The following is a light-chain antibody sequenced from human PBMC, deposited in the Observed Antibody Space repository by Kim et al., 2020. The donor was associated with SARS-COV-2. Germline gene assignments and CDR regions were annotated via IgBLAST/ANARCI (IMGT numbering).Light chain of an antibody. CDR3: HSRDSSGDHRV. J-gene: IGLJ3*02. CDR2: AKN. CDR1: SLRRYY. V-gene: IGLV3-19*01. Sequence: WGQTVRITCQGDSLRRYYASWYQQKPGQAPVLIIFAKNNRASGIPDRFSGSNSGDTASLTITGAQAEDEADYYCHSRDSSGDHRVFGGGTQLTVL.